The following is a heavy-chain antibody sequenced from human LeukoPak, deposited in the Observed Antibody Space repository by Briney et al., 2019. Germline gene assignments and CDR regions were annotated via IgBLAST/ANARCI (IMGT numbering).Heavy chain of an antibody. CDR3: ARGPIIDIVVIPAAADYYHMDV. J-gene: IGHJ6*03. V-gene: IGHV1-18*01. CDR1: GYTLTSYG. Sequence: ASVKVSCKASGYTLTSYGISWVRQAPGQGLERMGWISAYNGNTRYAQKLQGRVTMTTDSSTSTAYMELRSLRSDDTAVYYCARGPIIDIVVIPAAADYYHMDVWGKGTTVTVSS. CDR2: ISAYNGNT. D-gene: IGHD2-2*01.